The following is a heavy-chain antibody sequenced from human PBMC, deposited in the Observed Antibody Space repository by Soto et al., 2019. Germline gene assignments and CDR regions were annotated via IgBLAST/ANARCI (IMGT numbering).Heavy chain of an antibody. V-gene: IGHV3-11*01. J-gene: IGHJ4*02. CDR3: ARGSPQFWQLFDN. CDR1: GLTFRTYL. D-gene: IGHD3-3*01. Sequence: LRLSCRTSGLTFRTYLMSWVRQAPGKGLEWVSYISTGGSTIFYADSVKGRFTISRDNDKNSLSLQMGSLRADDTGVYYCARGSPQFWQLFDNWGQGALVTVSS. CDR2: ISTGGSTI.